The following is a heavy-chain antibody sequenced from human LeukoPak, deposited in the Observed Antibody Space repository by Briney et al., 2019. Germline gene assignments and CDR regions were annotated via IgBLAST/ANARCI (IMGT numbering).Heavy chain of an antibody. CDR1: GGSISGSIYN. V-gene: IGHV4-39*01. CDR2: IYYGGRD. Sequence: KPSETLSLTCSVSGGSISGSIYNWAWIRQPPETGLEWIGNIYYGGRDYYNPSLQSRVTISADASKNQFSLKMTSVTAADTAVYYCARQSYTTAGARPVYGLDVWGQGTMVTVSS. D-gene: IGHD2-21*02. CDR3: ARQSYTTAGARPVYGLDV. J-gene: IGHJ6*02.